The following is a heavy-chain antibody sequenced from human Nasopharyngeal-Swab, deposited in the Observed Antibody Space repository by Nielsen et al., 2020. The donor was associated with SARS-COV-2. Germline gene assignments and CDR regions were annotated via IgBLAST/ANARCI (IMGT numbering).Heavy chain of an antibody. D-gene: IGHD3-10*01. V-gene: IGHV4-34*01. Sequence: SETLSLTCVVFGGTLNGFHWKWIRQTPGKGLEWIGEINDRGSGNYNPSLRSRVTISAGTSNIQFSLKLNSVTAADTAVYYCARTPTLLREIKTRKYYFDYWGQGTLVTVSS. CDR1: GGTLNGFH. CDR2: INDRGSG. J-gene: IGHJ4*02. CDR3: ARTPTLLREIKTRKYYFDY.